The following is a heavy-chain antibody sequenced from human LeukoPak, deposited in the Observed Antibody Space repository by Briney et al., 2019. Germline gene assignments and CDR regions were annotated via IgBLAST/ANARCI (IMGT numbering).Heavy chain of an antibody. V-gene: IGHV3-30*04. CDR1: GFTFSSYA. D-gene: IGHD2-2*03. CDR3: ARVDDLDAFDI. Sequence: GGSLRLSCAASGFTFSSYAMHWVRQAPGKGLEWVAVTSDDGSNKYYADSVKGRFTISRDNPKNTLYLQMNSLRPEDTAVYYCARVDDLDAFDIWGQGTMVTVSS. J-gene: IGHJ3*02. CDR2: TSDDGSNK.